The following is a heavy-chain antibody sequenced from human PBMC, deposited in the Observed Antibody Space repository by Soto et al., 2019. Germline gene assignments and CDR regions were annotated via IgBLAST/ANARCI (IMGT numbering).Heavy chain of an antibody. CDR2: ISGYNGDT. D-gene: IGHD2-2*01. CDR1: GYTFTISG. V-gene: IGHV1-18*01. CDR3: ARDYRNHCISNSCPYFDL. Sequence: ASVKVSCKASGYTFTISGISWVRQAPGQGLEWMGWISGYNGDTNHAQKLQGRVAMTTDTSTSTAYMELRSLRSDDTAIYYCARDYRNHCISNSCPYFDLWGQGTLVTVSS. J-gene: IGHJ4*02.